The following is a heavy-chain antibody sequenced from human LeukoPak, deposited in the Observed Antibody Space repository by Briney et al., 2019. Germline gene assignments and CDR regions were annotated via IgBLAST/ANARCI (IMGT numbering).Heavy chain of an antibody. Sequence: GGSLRLSCTASGFTVSNNYMSWVRQAPGKGLEWVSVIHDGGSTKYADSVKGRFTISRDNTKNTLYPQMNSLRAEDTAVYYCARETGRAGYYFKNWGQGTLVTVSS. CDR1: GFTVSNNY. CDR2: IHDGGST. J-gene: IGHJ4*02. V-gene: IGHV3-53*01. D-gene: IGHD3-9*01. CDR3: ARETGRAGYYFKN.